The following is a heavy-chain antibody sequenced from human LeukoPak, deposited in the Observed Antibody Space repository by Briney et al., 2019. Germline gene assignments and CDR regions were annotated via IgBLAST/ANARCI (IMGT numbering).Heavy chain of an antibody. CDR1: GYTFTGYY. V-gene: IGHV1-2*02. Sequence: ASVTVSCKASGYTFTGYYIHWVRQAPGQGLEWMGWINPNSGGTNYAQKFQGRVTMTRDTSISTAYMELSRLRSDDTAVYYCARGWFGELYFDYWGQGTLVTVSS. J-gene: IGHJ4*02. D-gene: IGHD3-10*01. CDR2: INPNSGGT. CDR3: ARGWFGELYFDY.